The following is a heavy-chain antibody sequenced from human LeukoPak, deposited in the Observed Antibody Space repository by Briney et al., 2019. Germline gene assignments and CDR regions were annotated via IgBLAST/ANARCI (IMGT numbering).Heavy chain of an antibody. V-gene: IGHV1-69*01. CDR2: IIPIFGTA. CDR1: GGTFSSYA. J-gene: IGHJ6*02. D-gene: IGHD6-19*01. CDR3: ARLCIAVASHVEGPYYGMDV. Sequence: SVKVSCKASGGTFSSYAISWVRQAPGQGLEWMGGIIPIFGTANYAQKFQGRVTITADESTSTAYMELSSLRSEDTAVYYCARLCIAVASHVEGPYYGMDVWRQGTTVTVSS.